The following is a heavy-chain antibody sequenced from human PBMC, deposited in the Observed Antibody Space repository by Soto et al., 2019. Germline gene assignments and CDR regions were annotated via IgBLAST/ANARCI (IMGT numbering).Heavy chain of an antibody. Sequence: QVQLQQWGAGLLKPSETLSLTCAVYGGSFSGYYWTWIRQPPGTGLEWIGEINHSGSTNYNPSLQSRVTISVNTSKTQSSLKLPSVTAADTAVYYCARDKITGLFDYWGQGTLVTVSS. D-gene: IGHD2-8*02. CDR1: GGSFSGYY. CDR2: INHSGST. J-gene: IGHJ4*02. CDR3: ARDKITGLFDY. V-gene: IGHV4-34*01.